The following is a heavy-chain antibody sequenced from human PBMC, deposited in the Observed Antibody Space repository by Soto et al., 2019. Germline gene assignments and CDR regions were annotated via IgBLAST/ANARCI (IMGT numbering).Heavy chain of an antibody. V-gene: IGHV3-48*03. D-gene: IGHD2-8*01. CDR1: GFTFSSYE. CDR3: AKKAGLVSLYPPEFDP. Sequence: EVQLVESGGGLVQPGGSLRLSCVASGFTFSSYEMNWVRQAPGKGLEWVSYISSGGSSRYYADSVMGRFTISRDNAKNSLYLQMNSLRAEDTAVYYCAKKAGLVSLYPPEFDPRGQGTLVTVSS. CDR2: ISSGGSSR. J-gene: IGHJ5*02.